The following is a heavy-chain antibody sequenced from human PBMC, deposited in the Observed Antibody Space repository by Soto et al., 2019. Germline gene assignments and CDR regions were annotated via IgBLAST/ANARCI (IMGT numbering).Heavy chain of an antibody. D-gene: IGHD4-17*01. CDR2: VYGDNDK. CDR3: ARSTLTTDFEY. Sequence: QITLKESGPTLVKPTQTLTLTCTFSGFSLTSNEVYVGWIRQPPGKALEWLALVYGDNDKRYSPSLKSRLTITKDTSRYQVVRTMTNMDPVDTATYFCARSTLTTDFEYWGQGTLVTVSS. V-gene: IGHV2-5*02. CDR1: GFSLTSNEVY. J-gene: IGHJ4*02.